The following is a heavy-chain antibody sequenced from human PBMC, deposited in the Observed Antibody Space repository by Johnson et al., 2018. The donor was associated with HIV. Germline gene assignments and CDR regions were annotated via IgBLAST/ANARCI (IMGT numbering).Heavy chain of an antibody. Sequence: VQLVESGGGVVRPGGSLRLSCAVSGFTFDDYGMTWVRQAPGKGLEWVSGINWNGGRTGYADSVKGRFTISRDNAKHSLYLQMNSLRAEDTALYFCARPLYYYDSSGYYTPSHAFDIWGQGTMVTVSS. CDR1: GFTFDDYG. D-gene: IGHD3-22*01. CDR2: INWNGGRT. J-gene: IGHJ3*02. V-gene: IGHV3-20*04. CDR3: ARPLYYYDSSGYYTPSHAFDI.